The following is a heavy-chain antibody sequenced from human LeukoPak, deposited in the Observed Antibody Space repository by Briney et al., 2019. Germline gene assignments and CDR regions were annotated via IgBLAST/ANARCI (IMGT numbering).Heavy chain of an antibody. CDR2: ISDDGSTT. D-gene: IGHD5-18*01. V-gene: IGHV3-74*01. CDR1: GFTFSGHW. Sequence: AGGSLRLSCAASGFTFSGHWMYWVRQAPGKGLLWVSRISDDGSTTDYADSVKGRFTISRDNAKNTLYLQMNSLRVEDTAVYYCGRVVRGYRYTIDYWGQGTLVTVSS. J-gene: IGHJ4*02. CDR3: GRVVRGYRYTIDY.